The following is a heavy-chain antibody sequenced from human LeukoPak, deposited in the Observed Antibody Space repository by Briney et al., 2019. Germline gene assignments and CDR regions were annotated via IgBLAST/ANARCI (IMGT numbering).Heavy chain of an antibody. D-gene: IGHD3-22*01. J-gene: IGHJ4*01. CDR1: GFTFSSYS. Sequence: GGSLRLSCAASGFTFSSYSMNWVRQAPGKGLEWVSSISSSSSYIYYADSVKGRFTISRDNAKNPLYLQKNSLSADDTAVYYCARDFGAGYHDRSGQDYRGHGTLVTVSS. V-gene: IGHV3-21*01. CDR2: ISSSSSYI. CDR3: ARDFGAGYHDRSGQDY.